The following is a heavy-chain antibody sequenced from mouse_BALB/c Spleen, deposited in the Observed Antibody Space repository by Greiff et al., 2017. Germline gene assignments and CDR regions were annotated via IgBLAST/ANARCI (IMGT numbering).Heavy chain of an antibody. Sequence: QVQLKESGAELAKPGASVKMSCKASGYTFTSYWMHWVKQRPGQGLEWIGYINPSTGYTEYNQKFKDKATLTADKSSSTAYMQLSSLTSEDSAVYYCARWLRRGMDYWGQGTSVTVSS. J-gene: IGHJ4*01. CDR2: INPSTGYT. V-gene: IGHV1-7*01. CDR3: ARWLRRGMDY. D-gene: IGHD2-2*01. CDR1: GYTFTSYW.